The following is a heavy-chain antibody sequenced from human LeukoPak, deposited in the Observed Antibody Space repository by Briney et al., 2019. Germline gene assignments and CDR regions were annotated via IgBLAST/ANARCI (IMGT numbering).Heavy chain of an antibody. CDR3: ALATVTTYYFDY. CDR1: GGSFSGYY. Sequence: PSETLSLTCAVYGGSFSGYYWSWIRQPPGKGLEWIGEINHSGSTNYNPSLKSRVTISVDTSKNQFSLKLSSVTAPDTAVYYCALATVTTYYFDYWGQGTLVTVSS. CDR2: INHSGST. J-gene: IGHJ4*02. V-gene: IGHV4-34*01. D-gene: IGHD4-17*01.